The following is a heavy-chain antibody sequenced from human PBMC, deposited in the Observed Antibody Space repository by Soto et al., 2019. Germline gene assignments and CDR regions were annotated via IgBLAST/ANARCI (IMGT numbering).Heavy chain of an antibody. CDR3: ARVQEQGGGSGSPPPDCYYYGMDV. J-gene: IGHJ6*02. D-gene: IGHD3-10*01. CDR2: IIPIFGTA. CDR1: GGTFSSYA. Sequence: QVQLVQSGAEVKKPGSSVKVSCKASGGTFSSYAISWVRQAPGQGLEWMGGIIPIFGTANYAQKFQGRVTITADESTSTAYMELSSLRSEDTAVYYCARVQEQGGGSGSPPPDCYYYGMDVWGQGTTVTVSS. V-gene: IGHV1-69*01.